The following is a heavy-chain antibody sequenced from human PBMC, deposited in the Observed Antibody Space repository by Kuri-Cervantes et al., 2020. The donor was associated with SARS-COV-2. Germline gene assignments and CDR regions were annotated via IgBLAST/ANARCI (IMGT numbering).Heavy chain of an antibody. D-gene: IGHD3-22*01. CDR1: GITVNSNY. J-gene: IGHJ5*02. CDR3: ARVTATMIVGGYWFDL. CDR2: IYTGGDT. V-gene: IGHV3-53*01. Sequence: GGSLRLSCAASGITVNSNYMSWVRQAPGKGLEWVSIIYTGGDTYYADSVKGRFTIARDISKNTLYLQLNSLKNEDTAVYYCARVTATMIVGGYWFDLWGQGTLVTVSS.